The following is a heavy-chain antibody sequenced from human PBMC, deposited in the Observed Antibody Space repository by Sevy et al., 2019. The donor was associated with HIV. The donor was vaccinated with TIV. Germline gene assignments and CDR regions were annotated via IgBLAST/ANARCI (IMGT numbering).Heavy chain of an antibody. CDR2: IYPGDSDT. D-gene: IGHD2-21*01. CDR3: ARRPIEGLFDY. Sequence: GESLKISCKGSGYSFTSYWIGWVRQMPGKGLEWMGIIYPGDSDTRYSPSFQGRVTISAAKSISTAYLQWSSLKASDTAMYYGARRPIEGLFDYWGQGTLVTVSS. CDR1: GYSFTSYW. J-gene: IGHJ4*02. V-gene: IGHV5-51*01.